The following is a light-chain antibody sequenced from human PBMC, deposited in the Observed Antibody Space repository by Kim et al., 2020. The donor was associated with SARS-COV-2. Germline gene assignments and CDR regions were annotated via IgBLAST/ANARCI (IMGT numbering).Light chain of an antibody. CDR2: DNT. CDR1: SSNIGAGYD. CDR3: QSYDSSVSGWV. Sequence: RVTVSCTGGSSNIGAGYDVHWYQQLPGTAPKLLIYDNTNRPSGVPDRFSGSKSGTSASLAITGLQAEDEADYYCQSYDSSVSGWVFGGGTQLTVL. V-gene: IGLV1-40*01. J-gene: IGLJ3*02.